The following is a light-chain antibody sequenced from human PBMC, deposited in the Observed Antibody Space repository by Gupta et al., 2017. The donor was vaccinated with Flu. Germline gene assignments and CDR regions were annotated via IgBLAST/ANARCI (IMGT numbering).Light chain of an antibody. J-gene: IGLJ2*01. V-gene: IGLV2-14*01. CDR1: RIDIGGYDY. CDR3: SSYTNANTVVV. Sequence: QSALTQPASASGSPGQSIAIFCTGTRIDIGGYDYVSWYQQHPGTAPKLMLFEVSRRPAGISDRFSGSRSGNSASLTISGLLAEDEAFYYCSSYTNANTVVVFGGGTKLTVL. CDR2: EVS.